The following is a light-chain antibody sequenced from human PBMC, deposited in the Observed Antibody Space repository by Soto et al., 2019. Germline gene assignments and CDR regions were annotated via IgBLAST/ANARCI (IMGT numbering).Light chain of an antibody. CDR1: SSDVGGYNY. CDR3: NSYTSSNTLV. V-gene: IGLV2-14*01. Sequence: QSLLTQPASVSGSPGQSITISCTGTSSDVGGYNYVSWYQQHPGKAPKLMIYEVSNRPSGVSNRFSASKSGNTASLTISGLQAEDEADYYCNSYTSSNTLVFGTGTKVTVL. CDR2: EVS. J-gene: IGLJ1*01.